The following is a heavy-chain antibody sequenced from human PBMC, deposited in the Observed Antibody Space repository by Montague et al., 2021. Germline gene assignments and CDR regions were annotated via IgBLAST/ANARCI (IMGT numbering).Heavy chain of an antibody. V-gene: IGHV4-39*07. CDR3: ARVFSSWYVGWFDP. CDR1: SASITSNIYY. D-gene: IGHD6-13*01. J-gene: IGHJ5*02. CDR2: IYYSGNS. Sequence: SETLSLTYTVSSASITSNIYYWGWIRQSPGKGLEWIGSIYYSGNSFYQPSLKSRITMAVDTSKNQFSLKLSSVTAADTAIYYCARVFSSWYVGWFDPWGQGTLVTVSS.